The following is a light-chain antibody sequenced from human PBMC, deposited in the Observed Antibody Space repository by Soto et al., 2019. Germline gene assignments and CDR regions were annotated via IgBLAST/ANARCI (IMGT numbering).Light chain of an antibody. CDR1: QSVSSY. V-gene: IGKV3-11*01. CDR2: DAS. Sequence: EIVLTQSPATLSLSPGERATLSCRASQSVSSYLAWYQQKPGQAPRLLIYDASNKYPGIPARFSGSGSGTDFTLTISSLEPEDFAVYSCQQRSNLPPYTFGQGTKLQIK. CDR3: QQRSNLPPYT. J-gene: IGKJ2*01.